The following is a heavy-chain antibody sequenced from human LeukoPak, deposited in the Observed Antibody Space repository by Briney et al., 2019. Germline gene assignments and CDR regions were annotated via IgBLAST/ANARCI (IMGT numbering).Heavy chain of an antibody. Sequence: GASVKVSCKASGYTFTGYYMHWVRQAPGQGLEWMGWINPNSGGTNYAQKFQGWVTMTRDTSISTAYMELSRLRSDDTAVYYCARGSGNKQQDAFDIWGQATMVTVSS. CDR2: INPNSGGT. CDR3: ARGSGNKQQDAFDI. CDR1: GYTFTGYY. J-gene: IGHJ3*02. V-gene: IGHV1-2*04. D-gene: IGHD6-13*01.